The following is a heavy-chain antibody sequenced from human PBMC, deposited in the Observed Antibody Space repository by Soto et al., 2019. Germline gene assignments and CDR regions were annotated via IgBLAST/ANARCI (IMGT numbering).Heavy chain of an antibody. CDR1: GGTFSSYS. CDR2: IIPIFGTA. J-gene: IGHJ6*02. CDR3: ARVESGERHYYYYYGMDV. Sequence: SVNVSCKPSGGTFSSYSMSWVRQAPGQGLEWMGGIIPIFGTANYAQKFQGRVTITADESTSTAYMELSSLRSEDTAVYYCARVESGERHYYYYYGMDVWGQGTTVTVSS. V-gene: IGHV1-69*13.